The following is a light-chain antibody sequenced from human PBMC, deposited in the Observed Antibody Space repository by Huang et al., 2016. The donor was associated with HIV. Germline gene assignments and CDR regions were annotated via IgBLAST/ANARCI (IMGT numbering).Light chain of an antibody. V-gene: IGKV1-33*01. CDR3: QQYYDVPIS. CDR2: YAS. Sequence: DIQMTQSPSSLSASVGDRVTITCQASQDINNFLNWYQKQPWKAPKLLILYASNLQAGVPSRFSGSGSGTHFTFTITSLQRDDIGTYYCQQYYDVPISFGGGTKV. J-gene: IGKJ4*01. CDR1: QDINNF.